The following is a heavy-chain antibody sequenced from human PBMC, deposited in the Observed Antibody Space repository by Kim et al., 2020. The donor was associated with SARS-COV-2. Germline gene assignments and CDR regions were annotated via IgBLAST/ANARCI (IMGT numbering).Heavy chain of an antibody. CDR2: INQAGSER. CDR3: ARGTVRASRSASDI. J-gene: IGHJ3*02. Sequence: GGSLRLSCAASEFTLSNHWMSWVRLTPEKGLEWVANINQAGSERSYVDSVKGRFTISRANAKNPLYLQMNSLRVEATALYFCARGTVRASRSASDIWGQGTMVTVSS. V-gene: IGHV3-7*01. CDR1: EFTLSNHW. D-gene: IGHD4-4*01.